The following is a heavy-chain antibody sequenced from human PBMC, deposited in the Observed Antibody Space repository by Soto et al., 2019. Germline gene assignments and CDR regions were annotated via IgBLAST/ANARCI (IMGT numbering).Heavy chain of an antibody. J-gene: IGHJ6*03. D-gene: IGHD2-2*01. CDR2: ISAYNGNT. CDR3: ARVGGSSVFVGVPAAIFSYYYRDV. V-gene: IGHV1-18*01. CDR1: GYTFTSYG. Sequence: ASVKVSCKASGYTFTSYGISWVRQAPGQGLEWMGWISAYNGNTNYAQKLQGRVTMTTDTSTSTAYMELRSLRSDDTAVYYCARVGGSSVFVGVPAAIFSYYYRDVGGKGTRVTFP.